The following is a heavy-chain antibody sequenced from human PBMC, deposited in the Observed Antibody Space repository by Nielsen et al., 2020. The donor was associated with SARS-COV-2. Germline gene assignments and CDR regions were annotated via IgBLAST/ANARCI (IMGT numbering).Heavy chain of an antibody. CDR2: ISGFGNSR. V-gene: IGHV3-23*01. CDR1: GFTFDSYA. J-gene: IGHJ4*02. D-gene: IGHD1-26*01. CDR3: AKAQTGGGYYVEVDY. Sequence: GGSLRLSCAASGFTFDSYAMTWVRQAPGKGLEWVSGISGFGNSRYYTDSVRGRFTISRDNSQNTLYLRMNSLRAEDTAVYYCAKAQTGGGYYVEVDYWGQGILVTVSS.